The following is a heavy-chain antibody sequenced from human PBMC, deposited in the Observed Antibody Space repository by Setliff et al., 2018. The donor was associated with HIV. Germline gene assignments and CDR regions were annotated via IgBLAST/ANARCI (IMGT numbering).Heavy chain of an antibody. CDR2: IKQDGSEE. D-gene: IGHD2-21*01. Sequence: LRLSCAASGFTLITYWMSWVRQAPGKGLEWVANIKQDGSEEYYVDSVKGRFTISRDNAKNSLYLQMNSLRAEDTAVYYCARGQFRLRPDSLDLWGQGTLVTVSS. V-gene: IGHV3-7*01. CDR1: GFTLITYW. J-gene: IGHJ3*01. CDR3: ARGQFRLRPDSLDL.